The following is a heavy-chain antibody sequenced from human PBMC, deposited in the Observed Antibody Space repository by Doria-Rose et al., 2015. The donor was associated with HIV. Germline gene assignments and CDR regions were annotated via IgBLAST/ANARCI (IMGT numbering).Heavy chain of an antibody. CDR3: ARIKSSRWYHKYYFDF. V-gene: IGHV2-26*01. Sequence: QITLKESGPVLVKPTETLTLTCTVSGVSLSSPGMGVSWIRQPPGQGLEWHANIYSDDERSYKTYLKSRLTISRGTSKSQVVLTMTDMDPVDTATYYCARIKSSRWYHKYYFDFWGQGTLVIVSA. D-gene: IGHD6-13*01. J-gene: IGHJ4*02. CDR2: IYSDDER. CDR1: GVSLSSPGMG.